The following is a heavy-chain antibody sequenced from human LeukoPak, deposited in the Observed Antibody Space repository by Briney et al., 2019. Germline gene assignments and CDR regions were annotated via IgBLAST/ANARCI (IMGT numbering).Heavy chain of an antibody. CDR1: GGTFSSYA. CDR3: AREVSAVAGTRLYYFDY. Sequence: GASVKVSCKASGGTFSSYAISWVRQAPGQGLEWMGRIIPIFGTANYAQKFQGRVTITTDESTSTAYMELSSLRSADTAVYYCAREVSAVAGTRLYYFDYWGQGTLVTVSS. J-gene: IGHJ4*02. V-gene: IGHV1-69*05. CDR2: IIPIFGTA. D-gene: IGHD6-19*01.